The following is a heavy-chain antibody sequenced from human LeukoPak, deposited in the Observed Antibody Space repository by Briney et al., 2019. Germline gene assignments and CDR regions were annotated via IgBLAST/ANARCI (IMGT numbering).Heavy chain of an antibody. D-gene: IGHD3-10*01. Sequence: ASVKVSCKASGYTFTGYYMHWVRQAPGQGLEWMGWINPNSGGTNYAQKFQGRVTMTRDTSISTAYMELSRLRSDDTAVYYCARGPGSGMIKAEQEFDYWGQGTLVTVSS. CDR3: ARGPGSGMIKAEQEFDY. CDR2: INPNSGGT. CDR1: GYTFTGYY. J-gene: IGHJ4*02. V-gene: IGHV1-2*02.